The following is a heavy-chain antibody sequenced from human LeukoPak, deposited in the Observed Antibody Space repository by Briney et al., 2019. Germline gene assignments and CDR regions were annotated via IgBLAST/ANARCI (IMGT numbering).Heavy chain of an antibody. J-gene: IGHJ4*02. V-gene: IGHV3-48*03. Sequence: GGSLRLSCAASGFTFSSFEMSWVRRAPGKGLEWVSYISSSGSTIYYADSVKGRFTVSRDNAKNSLDLQMNSLRAEDTAVYYCARDPVPTYYWGQGTLVTVSS. CDR3: ARDPVPTYY. CDR1: GFTFSSFE. CDR2: ISSSGSTI. D-gene: IGHD2/OR15-2a*01.